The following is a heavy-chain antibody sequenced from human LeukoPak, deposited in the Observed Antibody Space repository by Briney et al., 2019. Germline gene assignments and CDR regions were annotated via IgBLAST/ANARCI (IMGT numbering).Heavy chain of an antibody. D-gene: IGHD2-2*02. CDR1: SGSISSGDYY. CDR3: ARDCSSTSCYTDY. J-gene: IGHJ4*02. CDR2: IYYSGST. V-gene: IGHV4-30-4*08. Sequence: SQTLSLTCTVSSGSISSGDYYWSWIRQPPGKGLEWIGYIYYSGSTYYNPSLKSRVTISVDTSKNQFSLKLSSVTAADTAVYYCARDCSSTSCYTDYWGQGTLVTVSS.